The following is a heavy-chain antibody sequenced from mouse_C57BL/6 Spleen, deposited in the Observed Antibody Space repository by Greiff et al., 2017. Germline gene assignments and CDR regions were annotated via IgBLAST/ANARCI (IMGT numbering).Heavy chain of an antibody. CDR3: ANNGSSYWAMDY. J-gene: IGHJ4*01. CDR2: IHPSDSDT. V-gene: IGHV1-74*01. CDR1: GYTFTSYW. Sequence: QVQLQQPGAELVKPGASVKVSCKASGYTFTSYWMHWVKQRPGQGLEWIGRIHPSDSDTNYNQKFKGKDTLTVDKSSSTAYMQLSSLTSEDSAVYYCANNGSSYWAMDYWGQGTSVTVSS. D-gene: IGHD1-1*01.